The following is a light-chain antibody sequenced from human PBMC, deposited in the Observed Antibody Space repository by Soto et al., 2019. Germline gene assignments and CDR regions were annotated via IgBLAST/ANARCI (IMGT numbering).Light chain of an antibody. V-gene: IGKV3-15*01. J-gene: IGKJ1*01. CDR3: KQYNNFWT. CDR1: QSVSSN. Sequence: EIVMTQSPATLSVSPGETATLSCWASQSVSSNLAWYQQKPGQAPRLLIYGASTRATDIPARFSGSGSGTEFTLTISSLQSEDLAVYYWKQYNNFWTFGQGNKVEIK. CDR2: GAS.